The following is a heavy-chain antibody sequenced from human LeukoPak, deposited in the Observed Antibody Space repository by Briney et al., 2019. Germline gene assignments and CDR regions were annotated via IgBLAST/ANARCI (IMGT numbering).Heavy chain of an antibody. V-gene: IGHV4-34*01. CDR3: ARGGPVDIVVVPAVSYFDY. D-gene: IGHD2-2*03. J-gene: IGHJ4*02. CDR2: INHSGST. CDR1: GGSFSGYY. Sequence: SETLSLTCAVYGGSFSGYYWSWICQPPGKGLEWIGEINHSGSTNYNPSLKSRVTISVDTSKNQFSLKLSSVTAADTAVYYCARGGPVDIVVVPAVSYFDYWGQGTLVTVSS.